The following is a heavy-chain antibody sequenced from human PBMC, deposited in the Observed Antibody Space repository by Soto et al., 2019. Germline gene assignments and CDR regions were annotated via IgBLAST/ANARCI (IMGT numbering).Heavy chain of an antibody. J-gene: IGHJ5*02. D-gene: IGHD3-3*01. CDR3: ARLRITIFGVVIMGWFDP. V-gene: IGHV1-69*13. CDR1: GGTFSSYA. Sequence: SVKVSCKASGGTFSSYAISWVRQAPGQGLEWMGGIIPIFGTANYAQKFQGRVTITADESTSTAYMELSSLRSEDTAVYYCARLRITIFGVVIMGWFDPWGQGTLVTVSS. CDR2: IIPIFGTA.